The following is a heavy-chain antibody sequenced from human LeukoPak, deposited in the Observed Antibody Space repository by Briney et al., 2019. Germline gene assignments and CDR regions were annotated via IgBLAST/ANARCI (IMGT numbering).Heavy chain of an antibody. CDR1: GGSISSYY. CDR2: FQNSGST. D-gene: IGHD3-16*02. CDR3: ARQHYLGELSLPWFDP. J-gene: IGHJ5*02. V-gene: IGHV4-59*08. Sequence: SSETLSLTCTVSGGSISSYYWSWIRQPPGKGLEWIAYFQNSGSTNYNPSLKSRVTISVDTSKNQFSLKLSSVTATDTAMYYCARQHYLGELSLPWFDPWGQGTLVTVSS.